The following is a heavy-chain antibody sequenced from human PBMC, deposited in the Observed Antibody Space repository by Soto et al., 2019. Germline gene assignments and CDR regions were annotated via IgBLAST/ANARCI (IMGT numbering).Heavy chain of an antibody. D-gene: IGHD6-19*01. J-gene: IGHJ4*02. CDR1: GGSISSYY. Sequence: SETLSLTCTVSGGSISSYYWSWIRQPPGKGLEWIGYIYYSGSTNYNPSLKSRVTISVDTSKNQFSLKLSSVTAADTAVYYCARALPVGYSSGWLDYWGQGTLVTVSS. CDR3: ARALPVGYSSGWLDY. V-gene: IGHV4-59*01. CDR2: IYYSGST.